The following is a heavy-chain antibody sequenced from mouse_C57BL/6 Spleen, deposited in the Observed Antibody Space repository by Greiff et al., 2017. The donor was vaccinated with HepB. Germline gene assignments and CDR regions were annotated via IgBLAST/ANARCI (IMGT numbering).Heavy chain of an antibody. Sequence: VMLVESGAELARPGASVKLSCKASGYTFTSYGISWVKQRTGQGLEWIGEIYPRSGNTYYNEKFKGKATLTADKSSSTAYMELRSLTSEDSAVYFCARSGNWGDYWGQGTTLTVSS. CDR1: GYTFTSYG. D-gene: IGHD4-1*01. CDR2: IYPRSGNT. V-gene: IGHV1-81*01. CDR3: ARSGNWGDY. J-gene: IGHJ2*01.